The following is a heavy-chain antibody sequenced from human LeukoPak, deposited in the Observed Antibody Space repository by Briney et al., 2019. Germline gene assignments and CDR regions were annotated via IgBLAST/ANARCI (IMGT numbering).Heavy chain of an antibody. CDR2: INSDGSTT. CDR3: ARLGCVGGWGPFDY. Sequence: GGSLRLSCAASGFTFSSYWMHGVRQAPGKGLVWVSRINSDGSTTSYADSVKGGLTISKENAKNALDLQMNSRKAEETAVDYCARLGCVGGWGPFDYWDQGTLVTVSS. V-gene: IGHV3-74*01. CDR1: GFTFSSYW. J-gene: IGHJ4*02. D-gene: IGHD6-19*01.